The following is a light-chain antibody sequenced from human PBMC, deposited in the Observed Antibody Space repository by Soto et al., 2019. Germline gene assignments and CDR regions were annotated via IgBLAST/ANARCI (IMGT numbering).Light chain of an antibody. CDR1: SSDVGGYNY. J-gene: IGLJ2*01. Sequence: QSALTQSASVSGSPGQSITISCTGTSSDVGGYNYVSWYQQHPGKAPKLMIYDVSNRPSGVSNRFSGSKSGNTASLTISGLQAEDEADYYCSSYTTSSTLVVFGGGTKRTVL. V-gene: IGLV2-14*01. CDR3: SSYTTSSTLVV. CDR2: DVS.